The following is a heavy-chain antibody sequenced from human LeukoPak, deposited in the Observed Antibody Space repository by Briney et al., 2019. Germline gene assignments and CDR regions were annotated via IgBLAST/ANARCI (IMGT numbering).Heavy chain of an antibody. CDR3: AREVFGVVTPGHYYYMDV. J-gene: IGHJ6*03. CDR2: INHSGST. D-gene: IGHD3-3*01. CDR1: GGSFSGYY. V-gene: IGHV4-34*01. Sequence: SETLSLTCAVYGGSFSGYYWSWIRQPPGKGLEWIGEINHSGSTNYNPSLKSRVTISVDTSKNQFPLKLSSVTAADTAVYYCAREVFGVVTPGHYYYMDVWGKGTTVTVSS.